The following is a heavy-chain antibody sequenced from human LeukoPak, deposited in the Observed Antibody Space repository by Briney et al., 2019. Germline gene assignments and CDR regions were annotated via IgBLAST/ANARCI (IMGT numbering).Heavy chain of an antibody. CDR1: GGSISSSSYY. V-gene: IGHV4-39*01. Sequence: NPSETLSLTCTVSGGSISSSSYYWGWIRQPPGKGLEWIGSIYYSGSTYYNPSLKSRVTISVDTSKNQFSLKLSSVTAADTAVYYCARLSVAGFRTHYWGQGTLVTVSS. J-gene: IGHJ4*02. D-gene: IGHD6-19*01. CDR3: ARLSVAGFRTHY. CDR2: IYYSGST.